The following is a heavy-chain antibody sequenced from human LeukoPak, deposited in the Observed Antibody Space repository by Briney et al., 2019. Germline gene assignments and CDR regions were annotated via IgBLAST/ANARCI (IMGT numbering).Heavy chain of an antibody. CDR2: ISAYNGNT. V-gene: IGHV1-18*04. CDR1: GYTFTSYG. CDR3: ARDLKKYQSTYFDY. Sequence: ASVKVSCTASGYTFTSYGISWVRQAPGQGLEWMGWISAYNGNTSYAQKLQGRVTMTTDTSTSTAYMELRSLRSDDTAVYYCARDLKKYQSTYFDYWGQGTLVTVSS. D-gene: IGHD2-2*01. J-gene: IGHJ4*02.